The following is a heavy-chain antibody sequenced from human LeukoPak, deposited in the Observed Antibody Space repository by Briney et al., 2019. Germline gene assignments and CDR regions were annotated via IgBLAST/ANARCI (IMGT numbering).Heavy chain of an antibody. V-gene: IGHV1-69*06. CDR2: IIPIFGTA. J-gene: IGHJ4*02. CDR3: ATAFPWFYDY. D-gene: IGHD3-22*01. CDR1: GGTFSSYA. Sequence: ASVKVSCKASGGTFSSYAISWVRQAPGQGLEWMGGIIPIFGTANYAQKFQGRVTMTEDTSTDTAYMELSSLRSEDTAVYYCATAFPWFYDYWGQGTLVTVSS.